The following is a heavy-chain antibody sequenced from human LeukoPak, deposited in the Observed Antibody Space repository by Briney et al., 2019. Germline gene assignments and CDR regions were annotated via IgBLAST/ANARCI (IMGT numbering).Heavy chain of an antibody. CDR2: IWYDGSKA. CDR3: AKWGNLDRIMITEVFFDY. CDR1: GFTFGSHG. J-gene: IGHJ4*02. D-gene: IGHD3-16*01. V-gene: IGHV3-33*06. Sequence: PGGSLRLSCAASGFTFGSHGMHWVRQAPGKGLEWVALIWYDGSKAYYADSVRGRFTISRDNAKNPLLLQMNSLRAEDTAVYYCAKWGNLDRIMITEVFFDYWGQGTLVTVSS.